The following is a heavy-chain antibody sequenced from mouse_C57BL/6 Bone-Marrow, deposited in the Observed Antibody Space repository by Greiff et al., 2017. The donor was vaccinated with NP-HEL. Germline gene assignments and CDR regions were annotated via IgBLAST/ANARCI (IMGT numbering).Heavy chain of an antibody. CDR3: TRWPYYGSSYWYFDV. CDR2: IDPETGGT. Sequence: SGAELVRPGASVTLSCKASGYTFTDYEMHWVKQTPVHGLEWIGAIDPETGGTAYNQKFKGKAILTADKSSSTAYMELRSLTSEDSAVYYCTRWPYYGSSYWYFDVWGTGTTVTVSS. D-gene: IGHD1-1*01. V-gene: IGHV1-15*01. J-gene: IGHJ1*03. CDR1: GYTFTDYE.